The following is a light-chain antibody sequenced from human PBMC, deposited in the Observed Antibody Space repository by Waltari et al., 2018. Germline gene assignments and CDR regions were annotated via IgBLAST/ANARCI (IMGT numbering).Light chain of an antibody. CDR3: QQYDNWPPWT. CDR2: AAS. CDR1: QSISIN. V-gene: IGKV3-15*01. Sequence: EIAMTQSPVTLSVSPGDTATLSCRASQSISINLAWYQQKPGHAPRLLIYAASTRASGIPARFSGSGSGTEFTLTISTLQSEDFAVYYCQQYDNWPPWTFGQGTKVEI. J-gene: IGKJ1*01.